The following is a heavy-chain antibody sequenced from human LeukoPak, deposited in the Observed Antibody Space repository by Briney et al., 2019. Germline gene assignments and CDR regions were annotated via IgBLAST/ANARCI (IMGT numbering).Heavy chain of an antibody. V-gene: IGHV4-59*01. Sequence: PSETLSLTCTVSGGSISSYYWSWIRQPPGKGLEWIGYIYYSGSTNYNPSLKSRVTISVDTSKNRFSLKLSSVTAADTAVYYCARGNYDFWSGYYYYYGMDVWGQGTTVTVSS. D-gene: IGHD3-3*01. CDR1: GGSISSYY. J-gene: IGHJ6*02. CDR3: ARGNYDFWSGYYYYYGMDV. CDR2: IYYSGST.